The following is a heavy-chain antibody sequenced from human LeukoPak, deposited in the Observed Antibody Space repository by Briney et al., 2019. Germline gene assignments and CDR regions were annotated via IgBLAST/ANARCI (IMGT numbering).Heavy chain of an antibody. J-gene: IGHJ4*02. CDR2: LYSSGNA. CDR3: ARPYYYDSGTFYSGF. D-gene: IGHD3-22*01. CDR1: GFIVRNNH. V-gene: IGHV3-66*01. Sequence: GGSLRLSCAASGFIVRNNHISWVRQAPGKGLEWVSVLYSSGNAYYANSVRGRFSISRDNSKNTVFLQMNSLRVEDTAVYYCARPYYYDSGTFYSGFWGQGTLVTVSS.